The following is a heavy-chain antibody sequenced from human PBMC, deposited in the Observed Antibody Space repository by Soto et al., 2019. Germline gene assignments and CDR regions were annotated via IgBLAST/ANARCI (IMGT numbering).Heavy chain of an antibody. V-gene: IGHV1-18*01. CDR2: ISAYNGNT. CDR1: GYTFTSYG. Sequence: GPSVKVSCKASGYTFTSYGISWVRQAPGQGLEWMGWISAYNGNTNYAQKLQGRVTMTTDTSTSTAYMELRSLRSDDTAVYYCARDELYYCDSSGYVYWGQGTLVTVSS. CDR3: ARDELYYCDSSGYVY. J-gene: IGHJ4*02. D-gene: IGHD3-22*01.